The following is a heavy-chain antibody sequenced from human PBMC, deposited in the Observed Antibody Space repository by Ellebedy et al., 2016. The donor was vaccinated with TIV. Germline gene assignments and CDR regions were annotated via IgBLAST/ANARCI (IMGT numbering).Heavy chain of an antibody. CDR2: ISGSTGST. D-gene: IGHD1-26*01. V-gene: IGHV3-23*01. J-gene: IGHJ3*02. CDR3: AKDSRLGI. Sequence: GESLKISCAASGFTFSTYAMSWVRQGPGKGLEWVSGISGSTGSTYYADSVKGRFTISRDNSKNTLYLQMNSLRAEDTAVYYCAKDSRLGIWGQGTMVTVSS. CDR1: GFTFSTYA.